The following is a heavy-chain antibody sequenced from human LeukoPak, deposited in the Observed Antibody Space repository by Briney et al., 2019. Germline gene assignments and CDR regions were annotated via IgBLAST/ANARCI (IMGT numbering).Heavy chain of an antibody. CDR1: GGSFSGYY. Sequence: SETLSLTCAVYGGSFSGYYWSWIRQPPGKGLEWIGEINHSGSTNYNPSLKSRVTISVDTSKNQFPLKLSSVTAADTAVYYCARNTRGSDYWGQGTLVSVSS. CDR3: ARNTRGSDY. J-gene: IGHJ4*02. CDR2: INHSGST. D-gene: IGHD1/OR15-1a*01. V-gene: IGHV4-34*01.